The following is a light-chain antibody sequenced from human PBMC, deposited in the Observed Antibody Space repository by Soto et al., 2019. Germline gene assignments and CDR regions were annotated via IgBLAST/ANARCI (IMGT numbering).Light chain of an antibody. V-gene: IGKV3-20*01. Sequence: MLLTQYPGSLSLFQGETATLSCRASQSLYNNYLAWYQERPGQAPRLLIYGASIRPTGIPDRFRVSGSGTDYTLAINRLAPEDSAVCYCQQYGSSLTFGGGTKEDI. CDR1: QSLYNNY. J-gene: IGKJ4*01. CDR3: QQYGSSLT. CDR2: GAS.